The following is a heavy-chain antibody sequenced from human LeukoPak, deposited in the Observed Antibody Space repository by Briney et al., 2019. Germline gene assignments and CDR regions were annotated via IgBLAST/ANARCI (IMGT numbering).Heavy chain of an antibody. CDR2: IYYSGST. V-gene: IGHV4-59*01. CDR3: ARIVPYNYGYVDY. D-gene: IGHD5-18*01. J-gene: IGHJ4*02. CDR1: GGSINNYY. Sequence: SETLSLTSTVSGGSINNYYWSWIRQPPGKGLEWIGYIYYSGSTNYNPSLKSRVSISVDTSKNQFSLKLSSVTAADTAVYYCARIVPYNYGYVDYWGQGPLVTVSS.